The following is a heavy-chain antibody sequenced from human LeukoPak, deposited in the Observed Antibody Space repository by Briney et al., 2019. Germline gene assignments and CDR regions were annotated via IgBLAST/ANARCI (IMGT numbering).Heavy chain of an antibody. CDR1: GYTFTSYY. J-gene: IGHJ5*02. D-gene: IGHD2-2*01. Sequence: ASVKVSCKASGYTFTSYYMHWVRQAPGQGLEWMGIINPSGGSTSYAQKFQGRVTMTRDTSTSTVYMELSSLRSEDTAVYYCARARGECSTSCYEFSWFDPWGQGTLVTVSS. CDR3: ARARGECSTSCYEFSWFDP. V-gene: IGHV1-46*01. CDR2: INPSGGST.